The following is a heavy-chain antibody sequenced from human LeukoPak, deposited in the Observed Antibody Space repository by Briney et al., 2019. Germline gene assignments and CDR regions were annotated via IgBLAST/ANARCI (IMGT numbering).Heavy chain of an antibody. Sequence: ASVKVSCKASGYTFTSYYMHWVRQAPGHGLEWMGIINPSGGSTSYEQKFQGRVTMTRDTSTSTVYMELSSLRSEDTAVYYCAREITLGYCSSTSCPSADYWGQGTLVTVSS. D-gene: IGHD2-2*01. J-gene: IGHJ4*02. CDR3: AREITLGYCSSTSCPSADY. CDR2: INPSGGST. V-gene: IGHV1-46*03. CDR1: GYTFTSYY.